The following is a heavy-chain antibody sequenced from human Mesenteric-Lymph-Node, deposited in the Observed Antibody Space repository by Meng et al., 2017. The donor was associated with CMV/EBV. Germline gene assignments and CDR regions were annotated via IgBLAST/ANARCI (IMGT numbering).Heavy chain of an antibody. CDR1: GFPFMRYA. CDR2: ITNTGGST. Sequence: GESLKISCAASGFPFMRYAMSWVRQAPGKGLEWVSGITNTGGSTYYADSVKGRFTISRDNSKNTLLLQMNSLKADDTAVYYCAKGTSRITTVGTDYWGQGVLVTVS. D-gene: IGHD1/OR15-1a*01. CDR3: AKGTSRITTVGTDY. V-gene: IGHV3-23*01. J-gene: IGHJ4*02.